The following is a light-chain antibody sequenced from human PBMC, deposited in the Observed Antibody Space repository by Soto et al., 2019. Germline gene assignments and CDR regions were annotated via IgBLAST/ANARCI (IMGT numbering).Light chain of an antibody. V-gene: IGKV3D-15*01. J-gene: IGKJ1*01. CDR1: PSVSSN. Sequence: EIVMTPSPATLSASPGERATLSCRASPSVSSNLAWYQQNLGQAPRLLISGASTRAADIPDRFSGSGSGTDFTLTIGRLEPEDLAVYYCQQYDSSPRTFGQGTKVDIK. CDR3: QQYDSSPRT. CDR2: GAS.